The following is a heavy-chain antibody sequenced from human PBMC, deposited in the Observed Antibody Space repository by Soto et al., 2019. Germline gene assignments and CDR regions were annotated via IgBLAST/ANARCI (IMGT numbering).Heavy chain of an antibody. V-gene: IGHV3-30*18. Sequence: GWLLRPCAASGFTFSSYGMHWVRQAAGKGLEWVAVISYDGSNKYYADSVKGRFTISRDNSKNTLYLQMNSLRAEDTAVYYCAKDRAPGSGYYYGMDVWGQGTKVTVYS. CDR2: ISYDGSNK. CDR1: GFTFSSYG. J-gene: IGHJ6*02. CDR3: AKDRAPGSGYYYGMDV. D-gene: IGHD1-26*01.